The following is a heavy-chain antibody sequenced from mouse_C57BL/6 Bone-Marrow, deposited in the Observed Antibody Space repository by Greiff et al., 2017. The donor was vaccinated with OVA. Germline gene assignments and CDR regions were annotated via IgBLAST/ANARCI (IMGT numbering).Heavy chain of an antibody. D-gene: IGHD4-1*01. V-gene: IGHV5-9*01. J-gene: IGHJ2*01. CDR1: GFTFSSYT. CDR2: ISGGGGNT. CDR3: ARLWDYFDY. Sequence: EVMLVESGGGLVKPGGSLKLSCAASGFTFSSYTMSWVRQTPEKRLEWVATISGGGGNTYYPDSVKGRFTISRDNAKNTLYLQMSSLRSEDMALYYCARLWDYFDYWGQGTTLTVSS.